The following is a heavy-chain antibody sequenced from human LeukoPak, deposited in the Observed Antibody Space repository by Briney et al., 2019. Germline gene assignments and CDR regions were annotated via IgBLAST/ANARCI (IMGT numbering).Heavy chain of an antibody. Sequence: QAGGSLRLSCAASGFTFSSYAMSWVRQAPGKGLEWVSGISGSDGSTNYADSVKGRFTISRENSKNALYLQMNSLRAEDTAVYYCAKIYGGVDYWGQGTLVTVSS. V-gene: IGHV3-23*01. CDR1: GFTFSSYA. D-gene: IGHD4-23*01. CDR3: AKIYGGVDY. J-gene: IGHJ4*02. CDR2: ISGSDGST.